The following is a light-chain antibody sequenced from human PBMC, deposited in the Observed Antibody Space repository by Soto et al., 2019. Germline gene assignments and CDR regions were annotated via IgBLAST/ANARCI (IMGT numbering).Light chain of an antibody. CDR1: QSVSSTY. Sequence: EIVLTQSPVTLSLSPGERATLSCRASQSVSSTYLAWYQQKPGQAPRLLIYGASSRATGIPDRFSGSGSGTDFTLTINTLEPEDFAVYYCHHYGSSPLFTFGPGTKVDVK. CDR3: HHYGSSPLFT. CDR2: GAS. J-gene: IGKJ3*01. V-gene: IGKV3-20*01.